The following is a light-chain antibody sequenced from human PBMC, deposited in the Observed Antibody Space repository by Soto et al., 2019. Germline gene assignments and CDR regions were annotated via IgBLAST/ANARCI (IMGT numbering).Light chain of an antibody. J-gene: IGLJ2*01. CDR1: SSNIGSNT. V-gene: IGLV1-44*01. CDR3: AAWDDSLNGVV. CDR2: SNN. Sequence: QLVLTQPPSAYGTPGQRVTISWSGSSSNIGSNTVNWYQQLPGTAPKLLIYSNNQRPSGVPDRFSGAKSGTSASLAISGLQSEDEADYYCAAWDDSLNGVVFGGGTKLTVL.